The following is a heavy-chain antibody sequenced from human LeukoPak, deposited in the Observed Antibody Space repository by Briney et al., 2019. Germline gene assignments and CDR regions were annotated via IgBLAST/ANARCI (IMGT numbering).Heavy chain of an antibody. CDR2: INPNSGGT. J-gene: IGHJ5*02. CDR3: AREGPTYNWKRDWFDP. V-gene: IGHV1-2*02. CDR1: GYTFTGYY. D-gene: IGHD1-20*01. Sequence: ASVKVSCKASGYTFTGYYMHWVRQAPGQGLEWMGWINPNSGGTNYARKFQGRVTMTRDTSISTAYMELSRLRSDDTAVYYCAREGPTYNWKRDWFDPWGQGTLVTVSS.